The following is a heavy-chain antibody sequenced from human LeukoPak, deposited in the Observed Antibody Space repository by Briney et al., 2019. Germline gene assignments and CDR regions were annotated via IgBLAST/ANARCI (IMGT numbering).Heavy chain of an antibody. D-gene: IGHD3-3*01. CDR1: GGSFSGYY. CDR3: AKDRMIFGVVIRFRYFDY. Sequence: SETLSLTCAVYGGSFSGYYWSWIRQPPGKGLEWIGEINHSGSTNYNPSLKSRVTISVDTSKNQFSLKLSSVTAEDTAVYYCAKDRMIFGVVIRFRYFDYWGQGTLVTVSS. CDR2: INHSGST. V-gene: IGHV4-34*01. J-gene: IGHJ4*02.